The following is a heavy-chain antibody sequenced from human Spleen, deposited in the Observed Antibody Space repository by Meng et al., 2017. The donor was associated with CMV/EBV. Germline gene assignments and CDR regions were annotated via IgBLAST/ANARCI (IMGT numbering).Heavy chain of an antibody. Sequence: ASVKVSCKASGYTFTGYYIHWVRQAPGQGLEWMGWISAYNGNTNYAQKLQGRVTMTTHTSTSTAYMELRSLRSDDTAVYYCAREGSNLRSGYYHFDYWGQGTLVTVSS. D-gene: IGHD3-22*01. J-gene: IGHJ4*02. CDR1: GYTFTGYY. CDR2: ISAYNGNT. V-gene: IGHV1-18*01. CDR3: AREGSNLRSGYYHFDY.